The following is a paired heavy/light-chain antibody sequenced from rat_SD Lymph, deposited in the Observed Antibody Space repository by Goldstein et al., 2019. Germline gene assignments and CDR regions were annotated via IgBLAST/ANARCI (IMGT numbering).Heavy chain of an antibody. J-gene: IGHJ4*01. CDR2: MRYNGDT. CDR3: TRERRVSGVMDA. Sequence: QVQLTESGPGLVHPSETLSLTCTVSGFSLTGYSVYWVRQPSGKGLEWMGRMRYNGDTSYNSALKSRLSISRDTSKNQVFLKMNSLQTDDTGTYYCTRERRVSGVMDAWGQGASVTVSS. V-gene: IGHV2-8*01. CDR1: GFSLTGYS. D-gene: IGHD1-11*01.
Light chain of an antibody. Sequence: DIQMTQSPASLSASLGETVSIECLASEGISNDLAWYQQKSGKSPQLLIYAASRLQDGVPSRFSGSGSGTRYSLKISGMQPEDEADYFCQQSYKYTFGSGTKLEIK. J-gene: IGKJ5*01. CDR2: AAS. V-gene: IGKV12S8*01. CDR3: QQSYKYT. CDR1: EGISND.